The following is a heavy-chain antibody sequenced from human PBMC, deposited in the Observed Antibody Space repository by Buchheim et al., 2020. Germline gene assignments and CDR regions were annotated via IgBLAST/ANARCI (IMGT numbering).Heavy chain of an antibody. CDR1: GFTFSSYA. Sequence: QVQLVESGGGVVQPGRSLRLSCAASGFTFSSYAMHWVRQALGKGLEWVAVISYDGSNKYYADSVKGRFTISRDNSQNTLYLQMNSLRAEDTAVYYCARDQDYGGNSGPELVYYYYGMDVWGQGTT. J-gene: IGHJ6*02. V-gene: IGHV3-30*04. CDR2: ISYDGSNK. CDR3: ARDQDYGGNSGPELVYYYYGMDV. D-gene: IGHD4-23*01.